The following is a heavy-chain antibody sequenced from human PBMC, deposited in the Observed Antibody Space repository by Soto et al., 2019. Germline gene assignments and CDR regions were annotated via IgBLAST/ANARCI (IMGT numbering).Heavy chain of an antibody. Sequence: XXTLSLPFSVSGGSISSSSYYWGWIRQPPGKGLEWIGSIYYSGSIYYNPSLKSRVTISVDTSKNQFSLKLSSVTAAETAVYYCARQSSGWYNWFDPWGQGTLVTVSS. J-gene: IGHJ5*02. CDR1: GGSISSSSYY. V-gene: IGHV4-39*01. D-gene: IGHD6-19*01. CDR2: IYYSGSI. CDR3: ARQSSGWYNWFDP.